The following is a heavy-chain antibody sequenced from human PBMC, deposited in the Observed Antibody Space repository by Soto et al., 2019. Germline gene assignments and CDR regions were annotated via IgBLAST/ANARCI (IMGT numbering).Heavy chain of an antibody. CDR3: XRXXXXTXEAFDI. CDR1: GFTVSNYG. Sequence: QVQLVESGGGVVQPGQSLRLSCAASGFTVSNYGMHWVRQAPGKGLEWVAVIWKDGNNKYYRDSVKGRFTISRDNSKNTLELQMSSLRGEDTAVXXXXRXXXXTXEAFDIWGQGTMVTVSS. CDR2: IWKDGNNK. V-gene: IGHV3-33*01. J-gene: IGHJ3*02.